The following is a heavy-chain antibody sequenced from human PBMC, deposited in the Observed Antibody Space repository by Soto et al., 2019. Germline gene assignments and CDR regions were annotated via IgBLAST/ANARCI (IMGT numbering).Heavy chain of an antibody. CDR3: TTDIPRPKWELLDPYYYYGMDV. CDR2: IKSKTDGGTT. V-gene: IGHV3-15*07. J-gene: IGHJ6*02. Sequence: EVQLVESGGGLVKPGGSLRLSCAASGFTFSNAWMNWVRQAPGKGLEWVGRIKSKTDGGTTDYAAPVKGRFTISRDDSKNTLYLQMNSLKTEDTAVYYCTTDIPRPKWELLDPYYYYGMDVWGQGTTVTVSS. D-gene: IGHD1-26*01. CDR1: GFTFSNAW.